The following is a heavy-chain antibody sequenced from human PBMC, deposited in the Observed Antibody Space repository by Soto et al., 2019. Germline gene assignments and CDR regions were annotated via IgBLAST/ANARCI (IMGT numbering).Heavy chain of an antibody. CDR1: GFSSTNFA. D-gene: IGHD2-21*02. Sequence: GGSLRLSXAASGFSSTNFAMSGVRQAPGKGLEWVAGIGASGDITWYADSVKGRLSISRDNSKNTLYLQLNSLRFEDTVVYDVAKDDFTARGDDYLHDWGPGTLVTVSS. CDR3: AKDDFTARGDDYLHD. J-gene: IGHJ4*02. V-gene: IGHV3-23*01. CDR2: IGASGDIT.